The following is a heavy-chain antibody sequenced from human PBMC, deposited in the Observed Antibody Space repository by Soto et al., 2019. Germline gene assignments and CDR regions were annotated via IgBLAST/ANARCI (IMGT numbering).Heavy chain of an antibody. V-gene: IGHV1-46*01. J-gene: IGHJ5*02. Sequence: QVQLVQSGAEVKKPGASVKVSCKTSGYTFTNYYVQWVRQAPRQGLEWMGIINPKDGNIIYADQFKARISMTRDMATETVFMETRSLTSEDTAVYYCARDNITLVREIAQPALQFDPWGRGTLVTVAS. CDR3: ARDNITLVREIAQPALQFDP. CDR2: INPKDGNI. CDR1: GYTFTNYY. D-gene: IGHD3-10*01.